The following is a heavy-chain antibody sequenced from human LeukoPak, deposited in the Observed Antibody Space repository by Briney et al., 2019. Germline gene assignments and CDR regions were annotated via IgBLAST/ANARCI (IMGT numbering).Heavy chain of an antibody. J-gene: IGHJ4*02. D-gene: IGHD1-26*01. CDR2: MNPNSGNT. Sequence: ASVKVSCKASGYTFTSYDINWVRQATGQGLEWMGWMNPNSGNTGYAQKFQGRVTMTEDTSTDTAYMELSSLRSEDTAVYYCATDSSYSGSYPYFDYWGQGTLVTVSS. CDR1: GYTFTSYD. CDR3: ATDSSYSGSYPYFDY. V-gene: IGHV1-8*01.